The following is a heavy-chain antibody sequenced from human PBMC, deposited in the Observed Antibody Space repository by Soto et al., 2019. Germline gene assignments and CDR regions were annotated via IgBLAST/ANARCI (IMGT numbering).Heavy chain of an antibody. J-gene: IGHJ5*02. CDR3: ARSVFP. V-gene: IGHV4-31*03. CDR2: IYYSGST. CDR1: GGSIRSGGYY. Sequence: QVQLQESGPGLVKPSQILSLTCTVSGGSIRSGGYYWSWIRQHPGKVLEWIGYIYYSGSTYYNPSLKSRHTISIDTTKNQFSLKLSSVTAADTAVYYCARSVFPWGQGTLVTVSS.